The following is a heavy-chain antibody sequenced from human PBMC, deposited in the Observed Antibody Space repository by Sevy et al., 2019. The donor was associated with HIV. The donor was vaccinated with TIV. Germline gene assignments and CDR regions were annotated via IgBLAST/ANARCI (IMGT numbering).Heavy chain of an antibody. CDR1: GFTFDDYA. J-gene: IGHJ6*04. V-gene: IGHV3-9*01. Sequence: GGSLRLSCAASGFTFDDYAMHWVRQAPGKVLEWVSGISWNSGSIGYADSVKGRFTISRDNAKNSLYLQMNSLRAEDTALYYCAKDIALIGVAGTYYYYGMDVWGKGTTVTVSS. CDR2: ISWNSGSI. D-gene: IGHD6-19*01. CDR3: AKDIALIGVAGTYYYYGMDV.